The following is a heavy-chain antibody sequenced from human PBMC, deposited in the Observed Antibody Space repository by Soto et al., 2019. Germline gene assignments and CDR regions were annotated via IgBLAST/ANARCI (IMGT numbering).Heavy chain of an antibody. CDR1: GGTFSSYA. Sequence: SVKVSCKASGGTFSSYAISWVRQAPGQGLEWMGGIIPIVGTANYAQKFQGRVTITADKSTSTAYMELSSLRSEDTAVYYCASRRITIFGVVIAYGMDVWGQGTTVTVSS. J-gene: IGHJ6*02. CDR3: ASRRITIFGVVIAYGMDV. V-gene: IGHV1-69*06. D-gene: IGHD3-3*01. CDR2: IIPIVGTA.